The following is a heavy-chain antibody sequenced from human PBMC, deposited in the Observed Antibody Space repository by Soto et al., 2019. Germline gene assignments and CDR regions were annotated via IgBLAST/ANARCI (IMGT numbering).Heavy chain of an antibody. D-gene: IGHD1-26*01. CDR1: GFNFNIFA. CDR2: IGGGDT. V-gene: IGHV3-23*01. Sequence: GGSLRLSCAASGFNFNIFAMSWVRQAPGKGLEWVSGIGGGDTHYADSVKGRFTISRDNSKSTVFLEMTSLRAEDTAMYYCAKDRQDHNAVWDPFDIWGQGTMVT. CDR3: AKDRQDHNAVWDPFDI. J-gene: IGHJ3*02.